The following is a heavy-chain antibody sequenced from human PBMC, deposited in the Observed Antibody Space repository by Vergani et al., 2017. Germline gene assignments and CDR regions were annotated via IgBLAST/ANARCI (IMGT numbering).Heavy chain of an antibody. V-gene: IGHV1-2*02. CDR2: VNPNSGDT. CDR3: ARDRVAYSGFYYGMDV. Sequence: QVHLVQSGAEVKKPGASVKVSCQTSGYTFSAYYIHWVRKAPGQGLEWMGWVNPNSGDTNYAQKFQGRVTMTRDMAINTTYMELSRLTSDDTAVYYCARDRVAYSGFYYGMDVWGQRTTVTVSS. J-gene: IGHJ6*02. CDR1: GYTFSAYY. D-gene: IGHD5-12*01.